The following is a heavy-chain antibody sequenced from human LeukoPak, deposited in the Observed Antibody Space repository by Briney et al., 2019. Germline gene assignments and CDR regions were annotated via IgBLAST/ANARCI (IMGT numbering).Heavy chain of an antibody. CDR1: GFTFSSYW. J-gene: IGHJ4*02. Sequence: GGSLRLSCAASGFTFSSYWMSWVRQAPGKGLEWVANIKQDGSEKYYVDSVKGRFTISRDNSKNTLYLQMNSLRAEDTAVYYCARDPASGYQLLPFDYWGQGTLVTVSS. CDR3: ARDPASGYQLLPFDY. CDR2: IKQDGSEK. V-gene: IGHV3-7*01. D-gene: IGHD2-2*01.